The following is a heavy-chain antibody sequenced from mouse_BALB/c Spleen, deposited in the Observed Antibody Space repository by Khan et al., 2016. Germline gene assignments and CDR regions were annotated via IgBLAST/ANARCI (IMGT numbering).Heavy chain of an antibody. J-gene: IGHJ2*01. CDR1: GYSITSDYA. CDR2: ISYSGRT. V-gene: IGHV3-2*02. D-gene: IGHD1-1*01. CDR3: ARDTTVVAKDYFDY. Sequence: EVQLQESGPGLVKPSQSLSLTCTVTGYSITSDYAWNWIRQFPGNKLEWMGYISYSGRTSYNPSLKSRISITRDTSKNQFFLQLTSVTTEDTATDYCARDTTVVAKDYFDYWGQGTTLTVSS.